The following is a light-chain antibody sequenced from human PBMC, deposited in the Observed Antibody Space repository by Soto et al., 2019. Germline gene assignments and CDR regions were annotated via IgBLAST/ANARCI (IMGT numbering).Light chain of an antibody. CDR1: QSVSSS. CDR2: GAS. Sequence: EIVMTQSPSTLSVSPGERATLSCRASQSVSSSLAWYQQKPGQAPRLLIYGASTSATGIPAMFSVSGSGTEFTLTISSLQSEDFEVYYCQQYSNWAFTLGPGTKVDIK. CDR3: QQYSNWAFT. V-gene: IGKV3-15*01. J-gene: IGKJ3*01.